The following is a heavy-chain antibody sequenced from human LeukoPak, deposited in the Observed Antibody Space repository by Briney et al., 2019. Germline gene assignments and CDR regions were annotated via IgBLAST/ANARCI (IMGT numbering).Heavy chain of an antibody. CDR2: INHSGST. V-gene: IGHV4-34*01. D-gene: IGHD6-19*01. Sequence: KPSETLSLTCAVYGGSFSGYYWSWIRQPPGKGLEWIGEINHSGSTNYNPSLKSRVTISVDTSKNQFSLKLSSVTAADTAVYYCARDRYGSGFLEYWGQGTLVTVPS. J-gene: IGHJ4*02. CDR1: GGSFSGYY. CDR3: ARDRYGSGFLEY.